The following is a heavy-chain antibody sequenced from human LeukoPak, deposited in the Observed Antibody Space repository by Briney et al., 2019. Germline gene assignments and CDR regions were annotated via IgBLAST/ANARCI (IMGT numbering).Heavy chain of an antibody. CDR2: INHSGST. V-gene: IGHV4-34*01. D-gene: IGHD3-3*01. CDR3: ARATRRILRFLEWLSSHFDY. CDR1: GGSFSGYY. Sequence: PSETLSLTCAVYGGSFSGYYWSWIRQSPGKGLEWIGEINHSGSTNYNPSLKSRVTISVDTSKNQFSLTLSSVTAADTAVYYCARATRRILRFLEWLSSHFDYWGQGTLVTVSS. J-gene: IGHJ4*02.